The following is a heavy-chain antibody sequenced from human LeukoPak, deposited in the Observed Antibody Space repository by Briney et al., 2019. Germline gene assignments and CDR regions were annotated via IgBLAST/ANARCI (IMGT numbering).Heavy chain of an antibody. CDR1: GFTFDDYA. V-gene: IGHV3-9*01. Sequence: GGSLRLSCAASGFTFDDYAMHWVRQAPGRGLEWVPGISWNSGSIGYADSVKGRFTISRDNAKDSLYLQINSLRAEDTAVYYCARDHWEAASFDFWGQGTLVTVSS. CDR3: ARDHWEAASFDF. J-gene: IGHJ4*02. CDR2: ISWNSGSI. D-gene: IGHD6-13*01.